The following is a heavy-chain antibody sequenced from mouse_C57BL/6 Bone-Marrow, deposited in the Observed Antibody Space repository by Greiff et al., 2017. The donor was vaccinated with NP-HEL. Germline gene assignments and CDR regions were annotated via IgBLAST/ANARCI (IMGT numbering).Heavy chain of an antibody. CDR1: GYAFSSYW. V-gene: IGHV1-80*01. Sequence: VQLQQSGAELVKPGASVKISCKASGYAFSSYWMNWVKQRPGKGLEWIGQIYPGDGDTNYNGKFKGKATLTADKSSSTAYMQLSSLTSEDSAVYFCARRYSNFLYYFDYWGQGTTLTVSS. J-gene: IGHJ2*01. CDR3: ARRYSNFLYYFDY. D-gene: IGHD2-5*01. CDR2: IYPGDGDT.